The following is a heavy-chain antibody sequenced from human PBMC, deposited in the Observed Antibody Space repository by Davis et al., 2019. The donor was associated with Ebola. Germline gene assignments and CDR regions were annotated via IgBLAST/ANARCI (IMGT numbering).Heavy chain of an antibody. V-gene: IGHV2-5*02. D-gene: IGHD3-9*01. CDR2: IYWDDDK. J-gene: IGHJ6*02. CDR1: GFSLTTTGVG. CDR3: VHRFLTTTIDYGMDV. Sequence: SGPTLVKPTQTLTLTCTFPGFSLTTTGVGVGWIRQPPGKAPEWLTLIYWDDDKRYSPSLKSRLTITKDTSKNQVVLTMTHMDPVDTATYYCVHRFLTTTIDYGMDVWGQGTTVTVSS.